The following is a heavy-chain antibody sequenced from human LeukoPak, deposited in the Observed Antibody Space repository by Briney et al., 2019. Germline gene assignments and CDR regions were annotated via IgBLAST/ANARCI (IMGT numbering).Heavy chain of an antibody. CDR1: GFTFSSYG. J-gene: IGHJ4*02. V-gene: IGHV3-30*18. D-gene: IGHD3-16*01. CDR2: ISYDGSNK. CDR3: AKDLGDYGYFDY. Sequence: GSLRLSCAASGFTFSSYGMHWVRQAPGKGLEWVAVISYDGSNKYYADSVKGRFTISRDNSKNTLYLQMNSLRAEDTAVYYCAKDLGDYGYFDYWGQGTLVTVSS.